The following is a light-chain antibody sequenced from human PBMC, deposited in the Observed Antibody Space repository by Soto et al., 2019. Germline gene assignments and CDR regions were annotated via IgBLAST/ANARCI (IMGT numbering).Light chain of an antibody. V-gene: IGKV1-39*01. CDR1: QSISSY. CDR2: AAS. J-gene: IGKJ2*01. CDR3: QQSYSTPQT. Sequence: DIQMTQSPSSLSASVGDRVTITCRASQSISSYLNWYQQKPGKAPKLLIYAASRLQSGVPSRFSGSGSGTDFTLTISSLQPEDFATYYCQQSYSTPQTCGQGTKLEIK.